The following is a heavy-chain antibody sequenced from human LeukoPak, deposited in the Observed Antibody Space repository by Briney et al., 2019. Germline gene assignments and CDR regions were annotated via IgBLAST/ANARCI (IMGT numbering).Heavy chain of an antibody. CDR2: IKQDGSDK. V-gene: IGHV3-7*01. CDR3: ARAVGADY. CDR1: GFTFTKYW. D-gene: IGHD4-17*01. Sequence: GDSLRLSCAASGFTFTKYWMTWVRQAPGKGLEWVGNIKQDGSDKNYMDSVKGRFTISRDNTKNSVYLQMSSLRAEDTAVYYCARAVGADYWGQGTLVTVSS. J-gene: IGHJ4*02.